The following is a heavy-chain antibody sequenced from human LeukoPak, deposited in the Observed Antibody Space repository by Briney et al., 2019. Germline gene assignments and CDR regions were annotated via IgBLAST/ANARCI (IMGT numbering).Heavy chain of an antibody. J-gene: IGHJ4*02. CDR3: AGGSGWLIDY. Sequence: PGGSLRLSCAASGFTFSSYWMNWVRQAPGKGLEWVANIKQDGSEKYYVDSVKGRFTISRDNTKNSLYLQMNSLRVEDTAVYYCAGGSGWLIDYWGQGTLVTVSS. CDR2: IKQDGSEK. D-gene: IGHD6-19*01. V-gene: IGHV3-7*01. CDR1: GFTFSSYW.